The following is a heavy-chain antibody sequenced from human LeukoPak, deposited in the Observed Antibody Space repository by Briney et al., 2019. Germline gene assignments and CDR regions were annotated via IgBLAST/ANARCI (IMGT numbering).Heavy chain of an antibody. Sequence: PGGSLRLSCAASGFTVSSNYMSWVRQAPGKGLEWVSVIYSGGSTYYADSVKGRFTISRDNSKKTLYLQMNSLRAEDTAVYYCARGYDILTGFDYWGQGTLVTVSS. CDR3: ARGYDILTGFDY. CDR2: IYSGGST. V-gene: IGHV3-66*01. J-gene: IGHJ4*02. CDR1: GFTVSSNY. D-gene: IGHD3-9*01.